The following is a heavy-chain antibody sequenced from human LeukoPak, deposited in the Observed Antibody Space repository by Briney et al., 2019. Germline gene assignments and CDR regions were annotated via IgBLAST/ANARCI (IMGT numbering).Heavy chain of an antibody. Sequence: GGSLRLSCAASGFTFSSYSMNGVRQAPGRGLEWDSSISSSSSYIYYADSVKGRFTISRDNAKNSLYLQMNSLRAEDTAVYYCATPGNCGGDCYSPQEFDYWGQGTLVTVSS. CDR1: GFTFSSYS. D-gene: IGHD2-21*02. J-gene: IGHJ4*02. CDR3: ATPGNCGGDCYSPQEFDY. V-gene: IGHV3-21*01. CDR2: ISSSSSYI.